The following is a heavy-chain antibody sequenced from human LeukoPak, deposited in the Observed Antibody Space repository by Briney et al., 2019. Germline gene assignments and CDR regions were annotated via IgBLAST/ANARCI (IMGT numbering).Heavy chain of an antibody. J-gene: IGHJ4*02. CDR2: IIPIFGTA. V-gene: IGHV1-69*01. Sequence: SVKVSCKASGGTFSSYAISWVRQAPGQGLEWMGGIIPIFGTANYARKFQGRVTITADESTSTAYMELSSLRSEDTAVYYCARWSRGFGELLSYFDYWGQGTLVTVSS. CDR3: ARWSRGFGELLSYFDY. CDR1: GGTFSSYA. D-gene: IGHD3-10*01.